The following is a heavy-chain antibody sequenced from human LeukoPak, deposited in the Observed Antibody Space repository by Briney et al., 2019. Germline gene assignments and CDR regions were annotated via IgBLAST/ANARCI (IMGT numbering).Heavy chain of an antibody. V-gene: IGHV3-66*02. CDR1: GSTLSGNH. D-gene: IGHD5-24*01. CDR3: ARDPRDGYGHVDY. Sequence: GGSLRLSCAAFGSTLSGNHMNWVRQAPGKGLEWVSVNYDDGYTYYADSVEGRFTISRDNSKNTLYLQMNSLKAEDTAVYYCARDPRDGYGHVDYWGQGTLVTVSS. CDR2: NYDDGYT. J-gene: IGHJ4*02.